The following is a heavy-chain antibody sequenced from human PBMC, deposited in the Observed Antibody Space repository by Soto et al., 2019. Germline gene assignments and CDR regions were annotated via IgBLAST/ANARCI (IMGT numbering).Heavy chain of an antibody. CDR2: ISGSGGST. CDR3: AKAFSLWSPFDY. CDR1: GFTFSTYA. Sequence: EVQLLESGGGLVQPGGSLRLSCAASGFTFSTYAMSWVRQAPGKGLEWVSAISGSGGSTYYADSVKGRFTISRDNSKNTLYLQMNSLRAEDTVVYYCAKAFSLWSPFDYWGQGTLVTVSS. J-gene: IGHJ4*02. V-gene: IGHV3-23*01. D-gene: IGHD2-8*02.